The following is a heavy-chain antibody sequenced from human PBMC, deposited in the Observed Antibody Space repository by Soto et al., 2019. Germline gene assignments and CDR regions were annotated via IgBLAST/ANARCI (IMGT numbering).Heavy chain of an antibody. Sequence: HVQLVQSGGELKKPGASVKVSCNTSGYTFNTYFITWVRQAPGQGLEWRGWISPHNGNTNYVEKFQGRVTMTADTITKTAYMELRNLRIDDTTVYYCARDTGNSFDYWGQGTPVTVSS. CDR1: GYTFNTYF. J-gene: IGHJ4*02. CDR2: ISPHNGNT. CDR3: ARDTGNSFDY. V-gene: IGHV1-18*01.